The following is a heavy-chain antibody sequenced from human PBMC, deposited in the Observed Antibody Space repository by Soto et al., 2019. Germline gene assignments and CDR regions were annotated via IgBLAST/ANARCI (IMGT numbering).Heavy chain of an antibody. CDR1: GFTVSSNY. V-gene: IGHV3-53*01. CDR2: IYSGDTT. J-gene: IGHJ4*02. CDR3: ARDKDNSTRYGY. Sequence: GGSLRLSCAASGFTVSSNYMSWVRQAPGKGLEWVSVIYSGDTTYYADSVKGRFTISGDDSKNTLYLQMNSLRAEDTALYYCARDKDNSTRYGYWGQGTLDTDSS. D-gene: IGHD5-18*01.